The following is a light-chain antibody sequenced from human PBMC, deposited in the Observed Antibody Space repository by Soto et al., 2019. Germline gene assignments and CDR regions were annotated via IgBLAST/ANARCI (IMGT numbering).Light chain of an antibody. J-gene: IGLJ3*02. CDR1: SSNIGSNY. Sequence: QSVLTQPPSASGTPGQRVTISCSGSSSNIGSNYVYWYQQLPGTAPKLLIYRNNQRPSGVPDRFSGSKSGTSASLAISGLRSDDDATYYCAAWDDSLSRVVFGGGTKLTVL. CDR2: RNN. V-gene: IGLV1-47*01. CDR3: AAWDDSLSRVV.